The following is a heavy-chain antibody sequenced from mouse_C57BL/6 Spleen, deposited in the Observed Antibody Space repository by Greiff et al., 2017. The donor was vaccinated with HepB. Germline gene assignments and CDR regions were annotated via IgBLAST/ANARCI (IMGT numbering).Heavy chain of an antibody. D-gene: IGHD3-2*02. V-gene: IGHV1-78*01. J-gene: IGHJ4*01. CDR3: ARETAQAPYYYAMDY. CDR1: GYTFTDHT. CDR2: IYPRDGST. Sequence: QVQLQQSDAELVKPGASVKISCKVSGYTFTDHTIHWMKQRPEQGLEWIGYIYPRDGSTKNNEKFKGKATLTADKSSSTAYMQLNSLTSEDSAVYFCARETAQAPYYYAMDYWGQGTSVTVSS.